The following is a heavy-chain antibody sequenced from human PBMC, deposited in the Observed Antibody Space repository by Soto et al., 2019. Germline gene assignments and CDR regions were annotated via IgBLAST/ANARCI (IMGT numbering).Heavy chain of an antibody. CDR1: GFTFDDYA. CDR2: ITWNSGYI. Sequence: LRLSCAASGFTFDDYAMHWVRQAPGKGLEWVSYITWNSGYIGYADSVKGRFTISRDNANNSLYLQMNSLKPEDTAFYYCAKALYGSSSSPIDYWGQGTLVTVSS. J-gene: IGHJ4*02. V-gene: IGHV3-9*01. CDR3: AKALYGSSSSPIDY. D-gene: IGHD6-13*01.